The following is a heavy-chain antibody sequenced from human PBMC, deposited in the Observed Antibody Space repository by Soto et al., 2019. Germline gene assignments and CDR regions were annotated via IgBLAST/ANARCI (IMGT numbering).Heavy chain of an antibody. CDR2: IIPMFGIA. CDR3: ARDTGVTPRESYFDY. D-gene: IGHD3-3*01. CDR1: GGTFSSYA. Sequence: RASVKVSCKASGGTFSSYALSWVRHAPGQGLEWVGGIIPMFGIANNAQKFQGRVTITADESTSTAYMELSSLRSEDTAVYFCARDTGVTPRESYFDYWGQGSLVTVSS. V-gene: IGHV1-69*13. J-gene: IGHJ4*02.